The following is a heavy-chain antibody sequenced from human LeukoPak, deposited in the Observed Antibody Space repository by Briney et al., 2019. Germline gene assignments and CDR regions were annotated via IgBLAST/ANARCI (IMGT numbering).Heavy chain of an antibody. CDR1: GYTFTSYG. CDR2: ISAYNGNT. J-gene: IGHJ5*02. CDR3: ARTRVGATRDWFDP. V-gene: IGHV1-18*01. Sequence: WASVKVSCKASGYTFTSYGISWVRQAPGQGLEWMGWISAYNGNTNYAQKLQGRVTMTTDTSTSTAYMELRSLRSDDTAVYYCARTRVGATRDWFDPWGQGTLVTVSS. D-gene: IGHD1-26*01.